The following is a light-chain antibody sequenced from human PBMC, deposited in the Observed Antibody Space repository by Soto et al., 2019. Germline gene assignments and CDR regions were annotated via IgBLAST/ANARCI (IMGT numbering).Light chain of an antibody. V-gene: IGLV2-14*03. CDR1: SSDVGGYNY. J-gene: IGLJ1*01. Sequence: QSVLTQPASVSGSPGQSITISCTGTSSDVGGYNYVSWYQQHPGKAPKLMIYDVSNRPSGVSNRFSGSKSGNTASLTISGLQAEDEGDYYCSSYTTSTLHVSGTGTKLTVL. CDR2: DVS. CDR3: SSYTTSTLHV.